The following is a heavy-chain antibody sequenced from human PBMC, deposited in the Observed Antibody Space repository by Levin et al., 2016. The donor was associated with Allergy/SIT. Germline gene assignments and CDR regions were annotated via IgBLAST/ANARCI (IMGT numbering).Heavy chain of an antibody. CDR1: GGSFSGYY. CDR3: ASLSDYTKGGSFDY. Sequence: GSLRLSCAVYGGSFSGYYWSWIRQPPGKGLEWIGEINHSGSTNYNPSLKSRVTISVDTSKNQFSLKLSSVTAADTAVYYCASLSDYTKGGSFDYWGQGTLVTVSS. J-gene: IGHJ4*02. V-gene: IGHV4-34*01. CDR2: INHSGST. D-gene: IGHD4-11*01.